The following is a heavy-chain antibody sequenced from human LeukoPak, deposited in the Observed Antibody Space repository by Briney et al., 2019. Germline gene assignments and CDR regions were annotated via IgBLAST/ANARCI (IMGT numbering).Heavy chain of an antibody. D-gene: IGHD6-6*01. V-gene: IGHV3-66*02. CDR3: VGSSNPDY. J-gene: IGHJ4*02. Sequence: PGGSLRLSRAASGFTVSSNYMSWVRQAPGKGLEWVSVIYSGGSTYYADSVKGRFTISRDNSKNTLYLQMNSLRAEDTAVYYCVGSSNPDYWGQGTLVTVSS. CDR1: GFTVSSNY. CDR2: IYSGGST.